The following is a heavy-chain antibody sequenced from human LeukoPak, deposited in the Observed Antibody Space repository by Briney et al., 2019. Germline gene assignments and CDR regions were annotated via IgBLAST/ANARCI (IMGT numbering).Heavy chain of an antibody. CDR2: ISSSGSTI. D-gene: IGHD3-10*02. V-gene: IGHV3-48*03. J-gene: IGHJ6*04. CDR3: AELGITMIGGV. Sequence: GGSLRLSCAASGFTFSSYDMNWVRQAPGKGLEWVAYISSSGSTIYYADSVKGRFTISRDNAKNSLYLQMNSLRAEDTAVYYCAELGITMIGGVWGKGTTVTISS. CDR1: GFTFSSYD.